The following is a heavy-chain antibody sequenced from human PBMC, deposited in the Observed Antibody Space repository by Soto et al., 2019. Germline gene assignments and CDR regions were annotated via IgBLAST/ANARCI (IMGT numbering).Heavy chain of an antibody. J-gene: IGHJ4*02. CDR1: GGSISSSSYY. CDR3: AGGIAFWSGYYARY. Sequence: QLQLQESGPGLVKPSETLSLTCTVSGGSISSSSYYWGWIRQPPGKGLEWIGSIYYSGSTYYNPSLKSRVTISVDTSKNQFSMKLSAVTAADTAVYYCAGGIAFWSGYYARYWGQGTLVTVSS. V-gene: IGHV4-39*01. D-gene: IGHD3-3*01. CDR2: IYYSGST.